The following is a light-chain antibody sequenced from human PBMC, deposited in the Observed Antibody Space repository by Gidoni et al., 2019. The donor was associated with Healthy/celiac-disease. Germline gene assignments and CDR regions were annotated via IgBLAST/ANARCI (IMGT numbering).Light chain of an antibody. CDR3: QQYDNLPLT. J-gene: IGKJ4*01. Sequence: DIQMTQSPSSLSASVGDRVTITCQASQDISNYLNWYQQKPWKAPKLLIYDASNLETGVPSRFSGSGSGTDFTFTISSLQPEDIATYYCQQYDNLPLTFGGWTKVEIK. CDR2: DAS. CDR1: QDISNY. V-gene: IGKV1-33*01.